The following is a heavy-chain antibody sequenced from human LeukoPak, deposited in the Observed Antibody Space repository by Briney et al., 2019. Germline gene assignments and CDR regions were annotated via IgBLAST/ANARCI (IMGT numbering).Heavy chain of an antibody. V-gene: IGHV4-38-2*02. CDR3: ARHVTTVGTLS. CDR1: GYSISSGYY. CDR2: IYHSGST. Sequence: SETLSLTCTVSGYSISSGYYWGWIRQSPGKGLEWIGSIYHSGSTYYNPSLKSRVTISVDTSKNQFSLKLSSVTAADTAVYYCARHVTTVGTLSWGQGTLVTVSS. J-gene: IGHJ5*02. D-gene: IGHD4-23*01.